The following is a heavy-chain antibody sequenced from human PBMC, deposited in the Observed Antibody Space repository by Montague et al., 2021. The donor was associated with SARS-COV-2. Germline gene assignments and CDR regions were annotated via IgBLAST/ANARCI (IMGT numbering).Heavy chain of an antibody. J-gene: IGHJ5*02. Sequence: SETLSLTCTVSDDSIGPYYWSWIRQPPGKGLEWIGYIYNSATTKYNSSLKRRVTISEDRSKNLLSLKINSVTAADTAVYYCARGLLGYGGSWDLWGQGTLVTVSA. CDR3: ARGLLGYGGSWDL. CDR2: IYNSATT. V-gene: IGHV4-4*09. CDR1: DDSIGPYY. D-gene: IGHD6-13*01.